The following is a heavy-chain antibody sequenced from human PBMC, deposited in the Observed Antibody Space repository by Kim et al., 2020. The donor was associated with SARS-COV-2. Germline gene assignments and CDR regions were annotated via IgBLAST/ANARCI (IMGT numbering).Heavy chain of an antibody. V-gene: IGHV3-15*01. CDR1: GFTFSNAW. J-gene: IGHJ6*02. CDR3: TTSPIVVVPAATLNPYYYGMDV. Sequence: GGSLRLSCAASGFTFSNAWMSWVRQAPGKGLEWVGRIKSKTDGGTTDYAAPVKGRFTISRDDSKKTLYLQMNSLKTEDTAVYYCTTSPIVVVPAATLNPYYYGMDVWGQGTTVTVSS. CDR2: IKSKTDGGTT. D-gene: IGHD2-2*01.